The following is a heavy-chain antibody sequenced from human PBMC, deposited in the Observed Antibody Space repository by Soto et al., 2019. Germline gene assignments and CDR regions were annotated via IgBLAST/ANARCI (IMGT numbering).Heavy chain of an antibody. V-gene: IGHV3-23*01. J-gene: IGHJ4*02. D-gene: IGHD3-22*01. Sequence: EVQLLESGGGLVQPGGSLRLSCAASGFTFSSYAMSWVRQAPGKGLEWVSAISGSGGSTYYADSVKGRFTISRDNSKNPLYLQMNSLRAEDTAVYYCAKGINGIVVVTVFDYWGQGTLVTVSS. CDR3: AKGINGIVVVTVFDY. CDR1: GFTFSSYA. CDR2: ISGSGGST.